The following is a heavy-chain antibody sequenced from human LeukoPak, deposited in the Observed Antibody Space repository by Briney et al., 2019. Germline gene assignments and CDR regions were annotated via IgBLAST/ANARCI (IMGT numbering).Heavy chain of an antibody. CDR3: ARAYCTGGTCYPQGNWFDP. Sequence: PSETLSLTCTVSGGSISSYYWNWIRQPPGKGLEWIGYIYYSGSTNYNPSLKSRVTISLDTSKNQFSLRLSSVTAADTAVYYCARAYCTGGTCYPQGNWFDPWGQGTLVTVSS. V-gene: IGHV4-59*01. D-gene: IGHD2-15*01. J-gene: IGHJ5*02. CDR2: IYYSGST. CDR1: GGSISSYY.